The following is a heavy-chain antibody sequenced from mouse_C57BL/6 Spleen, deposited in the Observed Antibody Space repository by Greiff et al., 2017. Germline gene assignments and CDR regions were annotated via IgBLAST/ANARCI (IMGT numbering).Heavy chain of an antibody. D-gene: IGHD1-1*01. Sequence: QVQLKESGAELVRPGASVTLSCKASGYTFTDYEMHWVKQTPVHGLEWIGAIDPETGGTAYNQKFKGKAILTADKSSSTAYMEPRSLTSEDSAVYYCTRRGYYYGSSYAMDYWGQGTSVTVSS. CDR1: GYTFTDYE. V-gene: IGHV1-15*01. CDR3: TRRGYYYGSSYAMDY. CDR2: IDPETGGT. J-gene: IGHJ4*01.